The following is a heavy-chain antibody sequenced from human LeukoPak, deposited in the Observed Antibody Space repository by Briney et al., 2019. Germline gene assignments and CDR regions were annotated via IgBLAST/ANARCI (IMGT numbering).Heavy chain of an antibody. CDR1: GFAINTNY. V-gene: IGHV3-53*01. D-gene: IGHD2-2*01. J-gene: IGHJ6*03. Sequence: GGSLRLSCVASGFAINTNYMNWVRQAPGKELEWVSITYFGGTTYYADSVKGRFTISRDNSKNTLYLQMNSLRAEDTAVYYCAKAYCSSTSCYYYYYMDVWGKGTTVTVSS. CDR3: AKAYCSSTSCYYYYYMDV. CDR2: TYFGGTT.